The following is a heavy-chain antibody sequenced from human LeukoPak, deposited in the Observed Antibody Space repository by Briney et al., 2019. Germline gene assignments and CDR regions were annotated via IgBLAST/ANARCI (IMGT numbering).Heavy chain of an antibody. CDR2: ISGSGGST. CDR1: GFTFSSYA. CDR3: ARARTGDSIGGFDY. D-gene: IGHD7-27*01. J-gene: IGHJ4*02. V-gene: IGHV3-23*01. Sequence: GGSLGVSCAASGFTFSSYAMSWVRQAPGKGLEWVSAISGSGGSTYYADSVKGRFTISRDNSKNTLYLQMNSLRAEDTAVYYCARARTGDSIGGFDYWGQGTLVTVSS.